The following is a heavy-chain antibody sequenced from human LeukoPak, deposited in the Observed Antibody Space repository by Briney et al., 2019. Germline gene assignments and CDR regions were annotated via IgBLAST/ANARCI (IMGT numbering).Heavy chain of an antibody. D-gene: IGHD3-22*01. V-gene: IGHV4-59*08. Sequence: SETLPLTCTVSGGSISSYYWSWIRQPPGKGLEWIGYIYYSGSTNYNPSLKSRVTISVDTSKNQFSLKLSSVTAADTAVYYCARHKHYYDSSGFGYWGQGTLVTVSS. CDR3: ARHKHYYDSSGFGY. CDR1: GGSISSYY. J-gene: IGHJ4*02. CDR2: IYYSGST.